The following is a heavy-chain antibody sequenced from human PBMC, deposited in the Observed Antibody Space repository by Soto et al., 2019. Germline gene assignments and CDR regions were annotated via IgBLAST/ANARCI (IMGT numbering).Heavy chain of an antibody. J-gene: IGHJ5*02. CDR2: VYRTAIP. D-gene: IGHD1-1*01. V-gene: IGHV4-38-2*01. CDR1: GYSINSDYY. Sequence: SVTLSLTCHVSGYSINSDYYWAWIRQPPGKGLEWIGSVYRTAIPLYNPSLKSRVSISVDMSKNQFSLNLTSVTAADPSVYYSARRAQLSERYLDPWRQGTRVTVSS. CDR3: ARRAQLSERYLDP.